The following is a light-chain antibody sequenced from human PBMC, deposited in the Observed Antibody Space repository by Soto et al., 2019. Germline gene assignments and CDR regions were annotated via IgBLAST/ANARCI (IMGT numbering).Light chain of an antibody. CDR1: QGVGSW. CDR3: QQANSFPWT. Sequence: DSQMTQSPSSVSAPVGDRVTITCRASQGVGSWLAWYQQKPGKAPKLLIFAASSLQSGVPSRFSGSGSGTDFTLTISSLQPEAVASYYCQQANSFPWTFGQGNEVEI. J-gene: IGKJ1*01. CDR2: AAS. V-gene: IGKV1-12*01.